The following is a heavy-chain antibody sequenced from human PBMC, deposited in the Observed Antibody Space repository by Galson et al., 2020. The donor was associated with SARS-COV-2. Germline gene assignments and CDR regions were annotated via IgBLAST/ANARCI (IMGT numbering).Heavy chain of an antibody. CDR2: ITSSSTT. Sequence: CAASGFTFSSYNMNWVRQAPGKGLEWVSFITSSSTTYYADSVKGRFTISRDNAKNSLYLQMSGLRDDDTALYYCSRGLSSSWPFSDFWGQGALVTVSS. V-gene: IGHV3-48*02. CDR3: SRGLSSSWPFSDF. D-gene: IGHD6-13*01. CDR1: GFTFSSYN. J-gene: IGHJ4*02.